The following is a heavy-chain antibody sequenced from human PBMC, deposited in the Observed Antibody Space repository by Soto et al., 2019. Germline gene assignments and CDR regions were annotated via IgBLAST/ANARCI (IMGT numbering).Heavy chain of an antibody. Sequence: QVQLVQSGAEVKKPGASVKVSCKASGYTFTGYYMHWVRQAPGQGLEWMGWINPNSGGTNYAQKFQGWVTMTRDTSISTAYMELSRLRSDDTAVYYCARFVGLLDYYYYGMDVWGQGTTVTVSS. V-gene: IGHV1-2*04. CDR2: INPNSGGT. J-gene: IGHJ6*02. D-gene: IGHD4-17*01. CDR1: GYTFTGYY. CDR3: ARFVGLLDYYYYGMDV.